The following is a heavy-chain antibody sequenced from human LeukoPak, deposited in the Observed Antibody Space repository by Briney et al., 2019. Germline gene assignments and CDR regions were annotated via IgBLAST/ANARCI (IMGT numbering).Heavy chain of an antibody. CDR3: ARDPGRYEDIVVVPAATYNWFDP. D-gene: IGHD2-2*01. CDR1: GYTFTSYG. CDR2: ISAYNGNT. Sequence: GASVKVSCKASGYTFTSYGISWVRQAPGQGLEWMGWISAYNGNTNYAQKLQGRVTMTTDTSTSTAYMELRSLRSDDTAVYYYARDPGRYEDIVVVPAATYNWFDPWGQGTLVTVSS. V-gene: IGHV1-18*01. J-gene: IGHJ5*02.